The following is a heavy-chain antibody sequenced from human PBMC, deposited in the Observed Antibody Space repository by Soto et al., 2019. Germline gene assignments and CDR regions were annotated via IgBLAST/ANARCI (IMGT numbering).Heavy chain of an antibody. CDR3: AKGSSGTLNGA. CDR1: GFTFSSYA. J-gene: IGHJ5*02. Sequence: GALRLSCAPSGFTFSSYAMSWVRQAPGKGLEWVSAISGSGGSTYYADSGKGRFTISRDNSKNTLYLQMNSLRAEDTAVYYCAKGSSGTLNGAWGQGTLVTVSS. D-gene: IGHD3-22*01. CDR2: ISGSGGST. V-gene: IGHV3-23*01.